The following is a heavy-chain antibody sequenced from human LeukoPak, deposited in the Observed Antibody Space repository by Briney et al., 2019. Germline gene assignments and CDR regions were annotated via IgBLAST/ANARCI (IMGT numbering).Heavy chain of an antibody. CDR1: GGSISIYY. V-gene: IGHV4-59*12. CDR3: ARGVDYYGV. D-gene: IGHD3-10*01. J-gene: IGHJ4*02. CDR2: IYDSENT. Sequence: SETLSLTCTVSGGSISIYYWSWIRQPPGKGLEWIAYIYDSENTNYNPSLKSRVTISVDTSKKQFSLKLSSVTAADTAVYYCARGVDYYGVWGQGTLVTVSS.